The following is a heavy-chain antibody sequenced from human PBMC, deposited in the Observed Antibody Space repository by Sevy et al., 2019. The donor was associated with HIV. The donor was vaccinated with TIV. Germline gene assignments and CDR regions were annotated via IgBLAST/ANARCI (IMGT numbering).Heavy chain of an antibody. Sequence: ASVKVSCKVSGYTLSQLSMHWVRLAPGQGLEWMGIIIPSGGSTTYAQKFQDRVTITRDTSTSTVYMELSSLISDDTAVYYCASGIGVWGQGTLVTVSS. CDR3: ASGIGV. J-gene: IGHJ4*02. CDR1: GYTLSQLS. V-gene: IGHV1-46*01. CDR2: IIPSGGST. D-gene: IGHD3-10*01.